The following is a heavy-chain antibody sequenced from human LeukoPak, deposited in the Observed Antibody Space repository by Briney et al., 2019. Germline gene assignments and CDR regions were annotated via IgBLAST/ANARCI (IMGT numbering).Heavy chain of an antibody. J-gene: IGHJ4*02. V-gene: IGHV4-59*01. CDR1: GGSISGNY. CDR2: IYDSGIT. Sequence: PSETLSLTCTVSGGSISGNYWSWVRQPPGKGLEWIAYIYDSGITNYSPSLMSRVTISVDTPNNQFSLRLGSVTAADTAVYYCARDRGSLGGFDYWGQGTLVTVPS. CDR3: ARDRGSLGGFDY. D-gene: IGHD3-16*01.